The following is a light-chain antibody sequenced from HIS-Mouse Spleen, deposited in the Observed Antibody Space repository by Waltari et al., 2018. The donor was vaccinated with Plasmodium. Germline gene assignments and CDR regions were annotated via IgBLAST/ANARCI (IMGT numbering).Light chain of an antibody. CDR2: GAS. Sequence: EIVMTQSPATLSVYTGERATLSCRASQSVSSNLAWYQQKPGQAPRLLIYGASTRATGIPARFSGSGSGTEFTLTISSLQSEDFAVYYCQQYNNWSFTFGPGTKVDIK. V-gene: IGKV3-15*01. CDR1: QSVSSN. CDR3: QQYNNWSFT. J-gene: IGKJ3*01.